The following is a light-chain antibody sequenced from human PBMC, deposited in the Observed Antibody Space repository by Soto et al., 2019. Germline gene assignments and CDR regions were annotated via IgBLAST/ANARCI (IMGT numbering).Light chain of an antibody. J-gene: IGKJ4*01. V-gene: IGKV3-11*01. CDR1: QSVSSY. CDR3: QQRSNWPPALT. CDR2: DAS. Sequence: EIVLTQSRATLSLSPGERATLSCRASQSVSSYLAWYQQKPGQAPRLLIYDASNRATGIPARFSGSGSGTDFTLTISSLEPEDSAVYYCQQRSNWPPALTFGGGTKVDIK.